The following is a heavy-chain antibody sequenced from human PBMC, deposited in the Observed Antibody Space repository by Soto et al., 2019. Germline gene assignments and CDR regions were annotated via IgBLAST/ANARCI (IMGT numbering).Heavy chain of an antibody. J-gene: IGHJ3*02. CDR1: GFTFSSYG. CDR2: ISYDGSNK. V-gene: IGHV3-30*18. CDR3: AKDSRLGSGYPGNAFDI. Sequence: QVQLVESGGGVVQPGRSLRLSCAASGFTFSSYGMHWVRQAPGKGLEWVAVISYDGSNKNYADSVKGRFTISRDNSKNTLYLQMNSLRAEDTAVYYCAKDSRLGSGYPGNAFDIWGQGTMVTVSS. D-gene: IGHD3-22*01.